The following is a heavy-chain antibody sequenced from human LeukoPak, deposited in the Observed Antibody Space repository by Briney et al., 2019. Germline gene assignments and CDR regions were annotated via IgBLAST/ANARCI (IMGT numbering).Heavy chain of an antibody. D-gene: IGHD6-19*01. CDR3: AKCEQWLVPFLDY. CDR1: GFTLISYW. J-gene: IGHJ4*02. V-gene: IGHV3-7*01. CDR2: IMRGGSEK. Sequence: GGSLRLSCAASGFTLISYWMSWVRPAPGKWLEWGAKIMRGGSEKCYVDSVKGRFNITRDNAKNSLYRKMNSLRAEDTAVYYCAKCEQWLVPFLDYWGQGTLVTVSS.